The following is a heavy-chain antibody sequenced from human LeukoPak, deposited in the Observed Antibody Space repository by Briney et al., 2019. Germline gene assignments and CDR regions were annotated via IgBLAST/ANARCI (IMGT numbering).Heavy chain of an antibody. J-gene: IGHJ3*02. CDR1: GCSMTNYY. Sequence: SETLSLTCTVSGCSMTNYYWSWIRQPPGKGLEWIAYSHNNGETKYNPSLKSRITISVDTSNNQFSLKLSSVTAADTAVYYCARQPGGTAAFDIWGQGTTVTVSA. CDR2: SHNNGET. V-gene: IGHV4-59*08. CDR3: ARQPGGTAAFDI. D-gene: IGHD1-14*01.